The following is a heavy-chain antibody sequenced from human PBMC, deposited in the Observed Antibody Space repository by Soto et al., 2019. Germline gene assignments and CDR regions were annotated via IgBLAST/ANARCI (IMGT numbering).Heavy chain of an antibody. J-gene: IGHJ5*01. Sequence: QVQLVESGGGVVQPGRSLRLSCVTSGFTFSAYNMHWVRQAPGKGLEWVGVVWFDGSLKYYGDSVKGRFSVYRDSSKNTVYLEMDSLRPEDTAVYYCAKALVVSQVTYNWLDSWGHGTLVTVSS. V-gene: IGHV3-33*06. CDR2: VWFDGSLK. D-gene: IGHD2-8*02. CDR1: GFTFSAYN. CDR3: AKALVVSQVTYNWLDS.